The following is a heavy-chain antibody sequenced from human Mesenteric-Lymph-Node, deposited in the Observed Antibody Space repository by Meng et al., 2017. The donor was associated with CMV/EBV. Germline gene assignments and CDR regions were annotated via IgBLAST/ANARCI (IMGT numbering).Heavy chain of an antibody. V-gene: IGHV4-34*01. J-gene: IGHJ4*02. Sequence: SETLSLTCGVYGGSSSVSYWNWIRLPPGKGLEWIGEISHSGIAKYNPSLRSRVTISLDISKDQLSLNLESVTAADTAVYYCARAGATGTYFFLGLVVWGQGAQVTVSS. CDR2: ISHSGIA. CDR1: GGSSSVSY. CDR3: ARAGATGTYFFLGLVV. D-gene: IGHD4-17*01.